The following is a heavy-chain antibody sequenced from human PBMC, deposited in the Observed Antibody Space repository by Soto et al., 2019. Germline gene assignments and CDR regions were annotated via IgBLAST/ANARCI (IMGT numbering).Heavy chain of an antibody. Sequence: EVQLLESGGGLVQPGGSLRLSCAASGFPFSTYTMSWVRLAPGKGLEWVSGIYGGGGGETFYARSVRGRFTISRDNSNSILYLQMNGLRVEDTGIYYCAKDRHPDGHWPFDHWGQGTLITVSS. V-gene: IGHV3-23*01. CDR2: IYGGGGGET. D-gene: IGHD2-8*01. CDR1: GFPFSTYT. CDR3: AKDRHPDGHWPFDH. J-gene: IGHJ4*02.